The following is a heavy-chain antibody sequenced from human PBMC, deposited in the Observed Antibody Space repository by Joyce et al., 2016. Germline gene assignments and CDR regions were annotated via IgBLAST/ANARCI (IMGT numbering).Heavy chain of an antibody. J-gene: IGHJ6*02. CDR3: AREARMQLTYYYFGLDV. Sequence: EVQLVESGGRLVQPGGSLRLSCAASGFMFSSYWMIWVRQEPGKGLEWVANRNQDGSEKNYVDSVKGRFTISRDNAKKSLYLQMNSLRAEDTAVYYCAREARMQLTYYYFGLDVWGQGTTVVVSS. V-gene: IGHV3-7*01. CDR2: RNQDGSEK. CDR1: GFMFSSYW. D-gene: IGHD5-18*01.